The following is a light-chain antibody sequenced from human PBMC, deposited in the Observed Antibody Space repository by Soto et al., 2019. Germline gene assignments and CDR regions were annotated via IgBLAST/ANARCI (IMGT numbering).Light chain of an antibody. J-gene: IGLJ1*01. CDR1: SSDIVGYNS. V-gene: IGLV2-14*01. Sequence: QSALTQPASVSGSPGQSITISCTGTSSDIVGYNSVSWYQQHPGRAPRLIIYEVTNRPSGVSNRFSASKSGNTASLTISGLQAEDEADYYCTSYTPIVTLGSVFGTGTKLTV. CDR3: TSYTPIVTLGSV. CDR2: EVT.